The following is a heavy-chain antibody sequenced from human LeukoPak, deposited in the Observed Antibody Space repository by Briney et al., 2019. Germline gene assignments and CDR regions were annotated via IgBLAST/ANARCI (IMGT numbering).Heavy chain of an antibody. CDR2: IKQDGSEK. CDR3: ARDRNYDFWSGYSYWFDP. Sequence: SGGSLRLSCAASGFTFSSYWMSWVRQAPGKGLEWVANIKQDGSEKYYVDSVKGRFTISRDNAKNSLYLRMNSLRAEDTAVYYCARDRNYDFWSGYSYWFDPWGQGTLVTVSS. CDR1: GFTFSSYW. V-gene: IGHV3-7*01. J-gene: IGHJ5*02. D-gene: IGHD3-3*01.